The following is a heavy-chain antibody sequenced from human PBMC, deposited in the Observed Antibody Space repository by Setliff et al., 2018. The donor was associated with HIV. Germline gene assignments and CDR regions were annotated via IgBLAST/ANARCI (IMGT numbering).Heavy chain of an antibody. Sequence: SETLSLTCAVSGFSINSGYYWGWIRQPPGKGLEWIGSIYQTGTTYYNPSLKSRVTISVDTSQNQFSLKLTSVTAADTAVYYCARVHTDYGSWFFDHWGQGILVTVSS. V-gene: IGHV4-38-2*01. CDR3: ARVHTDYGSWFFDH. J-gene: IGHJ5*02. CDR1: GFSINSGYY. CDR2: IYQTGTT. D-gene: IGHD4-17*01.